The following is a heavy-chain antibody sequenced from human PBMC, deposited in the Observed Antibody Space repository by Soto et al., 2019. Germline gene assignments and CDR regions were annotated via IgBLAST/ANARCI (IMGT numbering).Heavy chain of an antibody. CDR2: IYPGDSDT. V-gene: IGHV5-51*01. Sequence: PGESLKISCQASGYSFISSWIGWVRQVPGKGLEWMGIIYPGDSDTRYSPSFQGQVTISADKSTSTAYLQWSSLKASDTATYYCARMMAASGTAFDYWGQGALVTVSS. J-gene: IGHJ4*02. CDR3: ARMMAASGTAFDY. D-gene: IGHD6-13*01. CDR1: GYSFISSW.